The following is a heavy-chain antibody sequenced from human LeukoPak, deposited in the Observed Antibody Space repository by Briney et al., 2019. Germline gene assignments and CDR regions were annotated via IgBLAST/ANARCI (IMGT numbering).Heavy chain of an antibody. J-gene: IGHJ3*02. D-gene: IGHD7-27*01. CDR3: ARDWDNWGSESAFDI. Sequence: GGSLRLSCAASGFTFSSCAMSWVRQAPGKGLEWVSAISGSGGSTYYADSVKGRFTISRDNSKNTLYLQMNSLRAEDTAVYYCARDWDNWGSESAFDIWGQGTMVTVSS. CDR2: ISGSGGST. V-gene: IGHV3-23*01. CDR1: GFTFSSCA.